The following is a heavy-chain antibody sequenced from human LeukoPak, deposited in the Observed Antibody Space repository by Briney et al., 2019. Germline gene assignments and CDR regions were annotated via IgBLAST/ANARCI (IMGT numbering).Heavy chain of an antibody. CDR2: ISSSGSTI. D-gene: IGHD2-15*01. CDR3: ARERIGDDAFDI. Sequence: PGGSLGLSCAASGFTFSTYTMNWVRQAPGKGLEWVSYISSSGSTIYYADSVKGRFTISRDNAKNSLYLQMNSLRAEDTAVYYCARERIGDDAFDIWGQGTMVTVSS. J-gene: IGHJ3*02. CDR1: GFTFSTYT. V-gene: IGHV3-48*04.